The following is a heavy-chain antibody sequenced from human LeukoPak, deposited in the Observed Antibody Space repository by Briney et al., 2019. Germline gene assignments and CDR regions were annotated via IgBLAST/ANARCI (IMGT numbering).Heavy chain of an antibody. V-gene: IGHV3-21*01. J-gene: IGHJ4*02. CDR2: IGSTSHFR. CDR3: ARSCDGDCYSDY. Sequence: NPGGSLRLSCAASGFTFSNYSMNWVRQAPGKGLEWVSSIGSTSHFRYYADSLKGRVTISRDNAKNSLYLQMSSPRVEDTAVYYCARSCDGDCYSDYWGQGTLVTVSS. CDR1: GFTFSNYS. D-gene: IGHD2-21*02.